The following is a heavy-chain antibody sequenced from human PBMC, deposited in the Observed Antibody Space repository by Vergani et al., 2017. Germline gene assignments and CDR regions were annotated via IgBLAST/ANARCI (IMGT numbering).Heavy chain of an antibody. Sequence: QVQLVESGGGVVQPGTSLRLSCVVSGFALNRHAMYWVRQAPGKGLEWVVGISFDGTNEYYPDLVKGRFTISRDIAKNTLYLQVRSLKTEDTAVYYCTTPTKWELRYYFDYWGQGTLVTVSS. D-gene: IGHD3-9*01. CDR3: TTPTKWELRYYFDY. CDR1: GFALNRHA. CDR2: ISFDGTNE. V-gene: IGHV3-30-3*01. J-gene: IGHJ4*02.